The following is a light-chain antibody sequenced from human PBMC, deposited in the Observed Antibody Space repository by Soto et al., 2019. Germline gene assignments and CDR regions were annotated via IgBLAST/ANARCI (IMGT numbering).Light chain of an antibody. J-gene: IGLJ3*02. V-gene: IGLV2-14*01. CDR2: DVS. CDR3: SSYTSSNTWV. Sequence: ALTQPASVSGSPGQSITISCTGTSSDVGGYNYVSWYQQHPGKAPKLMIYDVSNRPSGVSNRFSGSKSGNTASLTISGLQAEDEADYYCSSYTSSNTWVFGGGTQLTVL. CDR1: SSDVGGYNY.